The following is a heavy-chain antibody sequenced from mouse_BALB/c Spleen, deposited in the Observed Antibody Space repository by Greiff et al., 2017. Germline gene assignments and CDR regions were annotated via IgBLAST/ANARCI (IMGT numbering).Heavy chain of an antibody. Sequence: EVKLQESGPGLVKPSQSLSLTCTVTGYSITSDYAWNWIRQFPGNKLEWMGYISYSGSTSYNPSLKSRISITRDTSKNQFFLQLNSVTTEDTATYYCARYGRKDYWGQGTSVTVSS. V-gene: IGHV3-2*02. CDR1: GYSITSDYA. D-gene: IGHD1-1*02. CDR2: ISYSGST. J-gene: IGHJ4*01. CDR3: ARYGRKDY.